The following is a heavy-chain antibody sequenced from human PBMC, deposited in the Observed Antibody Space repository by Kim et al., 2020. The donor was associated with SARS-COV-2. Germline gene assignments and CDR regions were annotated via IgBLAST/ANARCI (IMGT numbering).Heavy chain of an antibody. CDR3: ARGKYCSSTSCYFSGY. V-gene: IGHV3-30-3*01. CDR1: GFTFSSYA. Sequence: GGSLRLSCAASGFTFSSYAMHWVRQAPGKGLEWVAVISYDGSNKYYADSVKGRFTISRDNSKNTLYLQMNSLRAEDTAVYYCARGKYCSSTSCYFSGYWGQGTLVTVSS. J-gene: IGHJ4*02. CDR2: ISYDGSNK. D-gene: IGHD2-2*01.